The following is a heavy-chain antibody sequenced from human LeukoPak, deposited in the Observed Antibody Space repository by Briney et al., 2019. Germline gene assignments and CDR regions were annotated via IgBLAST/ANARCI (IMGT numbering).Heavy chain of an antibody. CDR2: IMVIGGST. D-gene: IGHD3-22*01. CDR1: GFSFNNFG. V-gene: IGHV3-23*01. CDR3: AKSSCYDSSGFYREYYFDY. Sequence: GGSLRLSWVASGFSFNNFGMSWVGQAPGKGLEWVQVIMVIGGSTHYADSVKGRFTISRDNSKNTLYLQMNSLRAGDTAVYYCAKSSCYDSSGFYREYYFDYWGQGTLVPVSS. J-gene: IGHJ4*02.